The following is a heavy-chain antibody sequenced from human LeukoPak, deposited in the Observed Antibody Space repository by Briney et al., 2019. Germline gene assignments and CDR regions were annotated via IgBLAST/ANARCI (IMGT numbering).Heavy chain of an antibody. J-gene: IGHJ4*02. Sequence: GASVKVSCKASGYTFTSYYMHWVRQAPGQGLEWMGIINPSGGSTSYAQKFQGRVTMTRDTSTSTVYMELSSLRSEDTAVYYCERECCGDGYTDYWGQGTLVTVSS. CDR1: GYTFTSYY. CDR2: INPSGGST. D-gene: IGHD5-24*01. CDR3: ERECCGDGYTDY. V-gene: IGHV1-46*01.